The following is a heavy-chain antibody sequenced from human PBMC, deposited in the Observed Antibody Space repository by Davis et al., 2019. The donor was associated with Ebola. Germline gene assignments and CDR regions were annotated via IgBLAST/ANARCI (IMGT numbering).Heavy chain of an antibody. Sequence: MPGGSLRLSCTVSGGSISSYYWSWIRQPPGKGLEWIGYMHYSGDTNYNPSLKSRVTISMDTSKNQISLKVRSVTAADTAVYYCACADEAGANWFDPWGQGTLVTVSS. CDR2: MHYSGDT. V-gene: IGHV4-59*01. D-gene: IGHD3-10*01. CDR3: ACADEAGANWFDP. J-gene: IGHJ5*02. CDR1: GGSISSYY.